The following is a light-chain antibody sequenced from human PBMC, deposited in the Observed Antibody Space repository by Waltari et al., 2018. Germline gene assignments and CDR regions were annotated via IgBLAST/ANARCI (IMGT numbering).Light chain of an antibody. CDR2: ANY. J-gene: IGLJ3*02. CDR3: ATWDDSLNGRV. V-gene: IGLV1-44*01. Sequence: QSVLTQPPLASGTPGQRVTISCSGNSSNIGINTVTWYQQLPGTAPKLLIYANYHRPAGVPDRFSASKSDTSASLAISGLQSGDEADYFCATWDDSLNGRVFGGGTKLAVL. CDR1: SSNIGINT.